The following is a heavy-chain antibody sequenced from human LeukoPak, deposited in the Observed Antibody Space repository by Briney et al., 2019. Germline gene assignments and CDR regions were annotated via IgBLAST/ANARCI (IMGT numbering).Heavy chain of an antibody. CDR3: ARVAYYYDSSGYPFDY. D-gene: IGHD3-22*01. Sequence: ASVKVSCKASGGTFSSYAISWVRQAPGQGLEWMGGIIPIFGTANYAQKFQGRVTITADESTSTAYMELSSLRSEDTAVYYCARVAYYYDSSGYPFDYWGQGTLVTVSS. CDR1: GGTFSSYA. J-gene: IGHJ4*02. V-gene: IGHV1-69*01. CDR2: IIPIFGTA.